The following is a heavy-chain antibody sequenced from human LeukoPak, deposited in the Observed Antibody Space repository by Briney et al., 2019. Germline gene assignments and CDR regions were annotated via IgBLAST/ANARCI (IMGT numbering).Heavy chain of an antibody. D-gene: IGHD3-3*01. CDR2: IYYTGNT. CDR1: GGSISNY. V-gene: IGHV4-59*12. CDR3: AKDTLGMEWLPDYFDY. Sequence: PSETLSLTCTVSGGSISNYWNWIRQPPGKGLEWIGYIYYTGNTNYNPSLKSRVTISVDTSKNQFSLKLSSVTAADTAVYYCAKDTLGMEWLPDYFDYWGQGTLVTVSS. J-gene: IGHJ4*02.